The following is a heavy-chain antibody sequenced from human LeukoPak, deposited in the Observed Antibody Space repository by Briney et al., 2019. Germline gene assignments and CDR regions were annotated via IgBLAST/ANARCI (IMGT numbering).Heavy chain of an antibody. CDR3: AAFGIAAAEDLFDY. CDR1: GYTFTSYY. D-gene: IGHD6-13*01. Sequence: ASVKVSCKASGYTFTSYYMHWVRQAPGQGLQWMGIINPSGGSASYAQKFQGRVTMTRDTSTSTVYMELSSLRSEDTAVYYCAAFGIAAAEDLFDYWGQGTLVTVSS. CDR2: INPSGGSA. J-gene: IGHJ4*02. V-gene: IGHV1-46*01.